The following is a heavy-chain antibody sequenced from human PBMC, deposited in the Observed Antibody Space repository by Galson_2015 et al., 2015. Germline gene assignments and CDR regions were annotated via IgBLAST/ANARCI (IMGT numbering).Heavy chain of an antibody. V-gene: IGHV4-30-4*08. J-gene: IGHJ5*02. D-gene: IGHD4-17*01. CDR2: IHSGGNI. CDR3: TREGHGHGDGDP. CDR1: GGSVSSGSYY. Sequence: PLSLTCPVSGGSVSSGSYYFNWLRQPPGKGLEWIGYIHSGGNIYYHPSLKSRVTISVDTSKNQFSLKLTSVTAADTAVYYCTREGHGHGDGDPWGQGTLVTVSS.